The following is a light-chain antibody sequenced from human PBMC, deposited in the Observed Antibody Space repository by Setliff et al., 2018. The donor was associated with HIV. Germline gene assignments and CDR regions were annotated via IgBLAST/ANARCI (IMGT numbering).Light chain of an antibody. J-gene: IGLJ1*01. CDR1: SSDIGTYDR. Sequence: QSALTQPASVSGTPGQSITISCTGSSSDIGTYDRVPWYQQRPDGGPRLIIYAVIHRPSGVPHRFSGSKSGNTASLTISGLQTEDEADYYCMSYLSTNSYVFGTGTKVTVL. CDR3: MSYLSTNSYV. CDR2: AVI. V-gene: IGLV2-14*03.